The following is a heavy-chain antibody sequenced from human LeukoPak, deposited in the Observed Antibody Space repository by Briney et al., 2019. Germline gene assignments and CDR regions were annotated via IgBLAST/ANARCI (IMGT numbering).Heavy chain of an antibody. CDR2: ISGSGGST. V-gene: IGHV3-23*01. J-gene: IGHJ4*02. CDR1: GFTFSSYA. Sequence: GGSLRLSCAASGFTFSSYAMSWVRQAPGKGLEWVSAISGSGGSTYYAGSVKGRFTISRDNSKNTLYLQMNSLRAEDTAVYYCAKDLHYYDSSGHPDYWGQGTLVTVSS. D-gene: IGHD3-22*01. CDR3: AKDLHYYDSSGHPDY.